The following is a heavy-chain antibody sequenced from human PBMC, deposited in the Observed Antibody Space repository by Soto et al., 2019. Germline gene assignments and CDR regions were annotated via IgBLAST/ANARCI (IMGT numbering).Heavy chain of an antibody. Sequence: QVQLVQSGAEVKKPGASVKVSCKASGYTFTGYYMHWVRQAPGQGLEWMGWINPNSGGTNYAQKFQGWVNMTRDTSISTAYMELSRLRSDDTAVYYCARGGRTTRIRGLDDAFDIWGQGTMVTVSS. CDR1: GYTFTGYY. CDR2: INPNSGGT. D-gene: IGHD1-1*01. CDR3: ARGGRTTRIRGLDDAFDI. V-gene: IGHV1-2*04. J-gene: IGHJ3*02.